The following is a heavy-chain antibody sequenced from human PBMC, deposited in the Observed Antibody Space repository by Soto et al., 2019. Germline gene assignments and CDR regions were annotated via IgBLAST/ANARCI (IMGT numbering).Heavy chain of an antibody. CDR1: GYTFTSYD. D-gene: IGHD3-16*02. Sequence: ASVKVSCKASGYTFTSYDINWVRQATGQGLERMGWMNPNSGNTGYAQKFQGRVTMTRNTSISTAYMELSSLRPEDTAVYYCARGLTYYDYIWGSYRYEYFDYWGQGTLVTVSS. J-gene: IGHJ4*02. CDR2: MNPNSGNT. CDR3: ARGLTYYDYIWGSYRYEYFDY. V-gene: IGHV1-8*01.